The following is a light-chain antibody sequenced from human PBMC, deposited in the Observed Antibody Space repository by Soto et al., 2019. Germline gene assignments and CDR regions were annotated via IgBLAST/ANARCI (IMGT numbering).Light chain of an antibody. Sequence: EIVLTQSPATLSLSPGERATLSCRASQSVRSYLAWYQQKPGQAPRLLMYDASNRATGIPARFSGSGSGTEFTLTISSLQSEDFAVYYCQQYNNWPPSTFGQGTKVDIK. V-gene: IGKV3-11*01. CDR3: QQYNNWPPST. CDR2: DAS. CDR1: QSVRSY. J-gene: IGKJ1*01.